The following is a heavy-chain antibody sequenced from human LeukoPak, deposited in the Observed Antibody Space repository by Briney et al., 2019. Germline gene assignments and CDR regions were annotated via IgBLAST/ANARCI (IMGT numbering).Heavy chain of an antibody. V-gene: IGHV4-59*12. Sequence: KPSETLSLTCTVSGGSISTYYWSWIRQPPGKRLEWIGYIHYSGTTIYNPSLKSRVTISVDTSKNQFSLKLSSVTAADTAVYYCARGSPSRRITMIVVVPRVAFDIWGQGTMVTVSS. CDR3: ARGSPSRRITMIVVVPRVAFDI. D-gene: IGHD3-22*01. J-gene: IGHJ3*02. CDR2: IHYSGTT. CDR1: GGSISTYY.